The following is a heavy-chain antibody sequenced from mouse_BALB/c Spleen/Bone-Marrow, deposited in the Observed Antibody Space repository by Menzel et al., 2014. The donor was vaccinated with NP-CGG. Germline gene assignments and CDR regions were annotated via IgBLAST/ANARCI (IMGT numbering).Heavy chain of an antibody. CDR3: AREGGLRRGDYYTMDY. CDR2: INPYNDGT. D-gene: IGHD2-4*01. J-gene: IGHJ4*01. V-gene: IGHV1-14*01. CDR1: GYTFTGYV. Sequence: EVQLQQSGPELVNPGASVKMSCKASGYTFTGYVMHWVKQTPGQGLEWIGYINPYNDGTKYNEKFKGKATLTSDKSSSTAYMERSSLTSEDSAVYYCAREGGLRRGDYYTMDYWGQGTSVTVSS.